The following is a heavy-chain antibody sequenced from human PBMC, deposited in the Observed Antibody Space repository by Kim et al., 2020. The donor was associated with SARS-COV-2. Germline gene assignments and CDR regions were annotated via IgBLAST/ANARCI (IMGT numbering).Heavy chain of an antibody. CDR3: ARGPGYCSGGSCYSDYYYYGMDV. Sequence: SETLSLTCTVSGGSISSGDYYWSWIRQPPGKGLEWIGYIYYSGSTYYNPSLKSRVTISVDTSKNQFSLKLSSVTAADTAVYYCARGPGYCSGGSCYSDYYYYGMDVWGQGTTVTVSS. D-gene: IGHD2-15*01. CDR2: IYYSGST. V-gene: IGHV4-30-4*01. CDR1: GGSISSGDYY. J-gene: IGHJ6*02.